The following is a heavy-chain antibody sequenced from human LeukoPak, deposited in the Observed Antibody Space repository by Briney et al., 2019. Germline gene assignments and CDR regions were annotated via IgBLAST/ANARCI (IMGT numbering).Heavy chain of an antibody. Sequence: PSETLSLTCTVSGYSISSGYYWGWIRQPPGKGLGWIGSIYHSGSTYYNPSLKSRVTISVDTSKNQFSLKLSSVTAADTAVYYCARDVSGFDYWGQGTLVTVSS. J-gene: IGHJ4*02. CDR2: IYHSGST. CDR1: GYSISSGYY. D-gene: IGHD3-10*01. CDR3: ARDVSGFDY. V-gene: IGHV4-38-2*02.